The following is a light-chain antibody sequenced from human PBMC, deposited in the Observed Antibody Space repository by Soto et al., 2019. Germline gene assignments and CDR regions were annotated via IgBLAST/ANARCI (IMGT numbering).Light chain of an antibody. Sequence: EIVLAQPPATLSVSPGERTTLSCRASQSVSSNLAWYQQKPGQAPRLLIYGASTRATGIPARFSGTGSGTEFTLTFSSLQSEDFALYYCQQYGFSPISFGQGTRLEIK. V-gene: IGKV3-15*01. CDR2: GAS. J-gene: IGKJ5*01. CDR1: QSVSSN. CDR3: QQYGFSPIS.